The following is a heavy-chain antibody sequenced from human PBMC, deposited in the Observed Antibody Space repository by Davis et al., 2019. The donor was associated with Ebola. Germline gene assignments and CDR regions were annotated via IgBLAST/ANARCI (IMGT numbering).Heavy chain of an antibody. CDR3: AKLPWRSVPDYFDY. V-gene: IGHV3-23*01. D-gene: IGHD5-12*01. CDR2: ISGGGGST. Sequence: PGSSLRPSCPALGFTLSSYATSWVRHSPGKGLEWVSGISGGGGSTYYADSVKGRFTISRDNSKNTMYVQMNSLRAEDTAVYYCAKLPWRSVPDYFDYWGQGTLVTVSS. CDR1: GFTLSSYA. J-gene: IGHJ4*02.